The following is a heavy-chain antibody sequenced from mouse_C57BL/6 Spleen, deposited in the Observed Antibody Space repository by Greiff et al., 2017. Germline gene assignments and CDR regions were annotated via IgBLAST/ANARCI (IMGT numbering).Heavy chain of an antibody. CDR3: VLLYDVYYGWYFDV. CDR2: IRSKSSNYAT. CDR1: GFTFNTYA. Sequence: EVKLVESGGGLVQPKGSLKLSCAASGFTFNTYAMHWVRQAPGKGLEWVARIRSKSSNYATYYADSVKARFTISRDDSQSMLYLQMNNLKTEYTAMYYCVLLYDVYYGWYFDVWGTGTTVTVSS. D-gene: IGHD2-3*01. J-gene: IGHJ1*03. V-gene: IGHV10-3*01.